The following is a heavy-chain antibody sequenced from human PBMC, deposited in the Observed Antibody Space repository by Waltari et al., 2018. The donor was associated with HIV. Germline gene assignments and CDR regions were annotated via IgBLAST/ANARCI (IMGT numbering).Heavy chain of an antibody. V-gene: IGHV3-11*01. J-gene: IGHJ4*02. CDR3: ARDYFGAGTSWFFDY. Sequence: QVQLVESGGGLVKPGGSLSLSCEVSGFALSGSYMSWIRQAPGQGLEWIAYISGNGMAVYYADSVKGRFTVSRDNADNKLHLQLTNLRAEDTALYYCARDYFGAGTSWFFDYWGQGALVIVSP. D-gene: IGHD3-10*01. CDR2: ISGNGMAV. CDR1: GFALSGSY.